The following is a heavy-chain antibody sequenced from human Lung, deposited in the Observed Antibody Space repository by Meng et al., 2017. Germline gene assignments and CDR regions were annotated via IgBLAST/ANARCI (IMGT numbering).Heavy chain of an antibody. CDR3: ARALGLTTMMTY. CDR2: IIPLFDTT. CDR1: GGTFSSSA. V-gene: IGHV1-69*01. D-gene: IGHD3-22*01. Sequence: GAEWKKPGASVKVSCQASGGTFSSSAISWVRQAPGQGLEWMGGIIPLFDTTHYAQNFQGRVSITADESTRTAYMELSSLRSEDTAVYYCARALGLTTMMTYWGQGTLVTVSS. J-gene: IGHJ4*02.